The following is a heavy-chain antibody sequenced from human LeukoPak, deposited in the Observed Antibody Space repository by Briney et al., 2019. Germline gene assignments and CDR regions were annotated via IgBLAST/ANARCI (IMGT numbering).Heavy chain of an antibody. V-gene: IGHV4-59*12. Sequence: PSETLSLTCTVSGGSISSNYWNWIRQPPGKGLEWIGYIYYSGSTYYNPSLKSRVTISVDTSKNQFSLKLSSVTAADTAVYYCARVTALYYFDYWGQGTLVTVSS. J-gene: IGHJ4*02. D-gene: IGHD3-16*01. CDR2: IYYSGST. CDR3: ARVTALYYFDY. CDR1: GGSISSNY.